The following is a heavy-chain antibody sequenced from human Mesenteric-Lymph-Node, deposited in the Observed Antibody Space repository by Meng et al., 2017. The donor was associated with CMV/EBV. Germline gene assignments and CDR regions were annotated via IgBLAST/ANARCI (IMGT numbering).Heavy chain of an antibody. J-gene: IGHJ5*02. CDR2: IIPILGIA. V-gene: IGHV1-69*04. D-gene: IGHD1-7*01. CDR3: ARDARRLGASVYARYNWNLDWFDP. Sequence: SVKVSCKASGGTFSSYTISWVRQAPGQGLEWMGRIIPILGIANYAQKFQGRVTITADKSTSTAYMELSSLRSEDTAVYYCARDARRLGASVYARYNWNLDWFDPWGQGTLVTVSS. CDR1: GGTFSSYT.